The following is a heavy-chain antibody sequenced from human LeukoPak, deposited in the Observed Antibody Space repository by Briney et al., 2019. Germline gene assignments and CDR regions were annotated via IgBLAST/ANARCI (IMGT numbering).Heavy chain of an antibody. CDR2: IYHSGST. J-gene: IGHJ4*02. V-gene: IGHV4-31*03. CDR1: GGSISSGGYY. CDR3: ARNGYNYGSDY. Sequence: SETLSLTCTVSGGSISSGGYYWSWIRRHPGKGLEWIGYIYHSGSTYYNPSLKSRVTISVDTSKNQFSLKLSSVTAADTAVYYCARNGYNYGSDYWGQGTLVIVSS. D-gene: IGHD5-18*01.